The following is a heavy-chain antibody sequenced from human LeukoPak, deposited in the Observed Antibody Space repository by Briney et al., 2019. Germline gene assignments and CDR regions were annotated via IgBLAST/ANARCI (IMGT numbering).Heavy chain of an antibody. D-gene: IGHD3-9*01. V-gene: IGHV4-38-2*02. CDR2: IYYSGST. CDR1: GYSISSGYY. Sequence: SETLSLTCTVSGYSISSGYYWGWIRQPPGKGLEWIGSIYYSGSTNYNPSLKSRVTISVDMSKNQFSLQLSSVTAADTALYYCARGLAKTYYDVLTGCPHLDYWGQGILVSVSS. J-gene: IGHJ4*02. CDR3: ARGLAKTYYDVLTGCPHLDY.